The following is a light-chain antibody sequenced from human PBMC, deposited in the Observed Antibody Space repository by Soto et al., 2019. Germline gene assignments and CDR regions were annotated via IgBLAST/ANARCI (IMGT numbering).Light chain of an antibody. CDR3: IQALQTPYT. Sequence: DIVMTQSPLSLPVTPGEPASISCRSSQSLLYSNGYSYLDWFLQKPGQSPQLLIYLGSNRASGVPDRFSGSGSGADFTLKISRVEAEDVGVYYCIQALQTPYTFGQGTKVDIK. CDR1: QSLLYSNGYSY. V-gene: IGKV2-28*01. CDR2: LGS. J-gene: IGKJ2*01.